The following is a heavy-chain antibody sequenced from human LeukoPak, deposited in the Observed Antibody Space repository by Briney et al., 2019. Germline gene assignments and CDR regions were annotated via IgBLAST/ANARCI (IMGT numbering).Heavy chain of an antibody. CDR2: IIPILGIA. CDR3: AKGGSRRRSGYSYGFGY. Sequence: ASVKVSCKASGGTFSSYAISWVRQAPGQGLEWMGRIIPILGIANYAQKFQGRVTITADKSTSTAYMELSSLRAEDMALYYCAKGGSRRRSGYSYGFGYWGQGTLVTVSS. J-gene: IGHJ4*02. D-gene: IGHD5-18*01. CDR1: GGTFSSYA. V-gene: IGHV1-69*04.